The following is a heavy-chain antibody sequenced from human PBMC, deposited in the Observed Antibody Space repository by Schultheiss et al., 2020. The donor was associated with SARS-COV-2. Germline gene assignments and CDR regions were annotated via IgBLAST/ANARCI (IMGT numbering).Heavy chain of an antibody. CDR1: GGSISSGGYY. J-gene: IGHJ4*02. V-gene: IGHV4-31*03. CDR3: AREHLTGTIDY. Sequence: SETLSLTCTVSGGSISSGGYYWSWIRQHPGKGLEWIGYIYYSGSTYYNPSLKSRVTISVDTSKNQFSLKLSSVTAADTAVYYCAREHLTGTIDYWGQGTLVTVSS. CDR2: IYYSGST. D-gene: IGHD1-20*01.